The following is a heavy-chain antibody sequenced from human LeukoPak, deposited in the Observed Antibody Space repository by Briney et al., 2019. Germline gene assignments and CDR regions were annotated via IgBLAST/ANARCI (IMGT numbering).Heavy chain of an antibody. CDR2: IYYSGSP. V-gene: IGHV4-59*08. CDR3: ARRYWGAFDI. CDR1: GGSISSYY. D-gene: IGHD7-27*01. Sequence: SETLSLTCTVSGGSISSYYWSWIRQPPGKGLEWIGYIYYSGSPNYNPSLRSRVTISVDTSKNQFSLKLSSLTAADTALYYCARRYWGAFDIWGQGTMVTVSS. J-gene: IGHJ3*02.